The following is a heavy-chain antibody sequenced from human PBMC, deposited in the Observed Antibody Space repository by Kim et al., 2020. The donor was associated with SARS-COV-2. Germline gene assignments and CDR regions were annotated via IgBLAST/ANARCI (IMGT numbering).Heavy chain of an antibody. D-gene: IGHD3-16*02. J-gene: IGHJ5*02. CDR3: AKPMRLRLGELSA. Sequence: YTDSLKGRFTISRDNSKSTVYLQMNSLRAEDTAVYYCAKPMRLRLGELSAWGQGTLVTVSS. V-gene: IGHV3-30-3*02.